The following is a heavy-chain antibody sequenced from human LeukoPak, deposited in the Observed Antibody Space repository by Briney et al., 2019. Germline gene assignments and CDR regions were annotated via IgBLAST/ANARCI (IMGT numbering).Heavy chain of an antibody. CDR2: ISASGGST. D-gene: IGHD6-19*01. CDR3: AKVSDSSGWYYDY. V-gene: IGHV3-23*01. CDR1: GFTFSNYA. Sequence: GGSLRLSCVASGFTFSNYAMSWVRQPPGKGQQWVSGISASGGSTYYADSVKGRFSMSRDNSKNTLFVQMNTLRAEDTAIYYCAKVSDSSGWYYDYWGQGTQVTVSS. J-gene: IGHJ4*02.